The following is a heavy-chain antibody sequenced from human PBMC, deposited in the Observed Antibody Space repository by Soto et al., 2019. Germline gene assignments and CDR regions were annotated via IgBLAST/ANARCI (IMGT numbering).Heavy chain of an antibody. J-gene: IGHJ5*02. CDR1: GFTFSSYA. D-gene: IGHD3-3*01. Sequence: GGSLRLSCAASGFTFSSYAMSWVRQAPGKGLEWVSAISGSGGSTYYADSVKGRFPISRDNSKNTLYLQMNSLRAEDTAVYYCAKRFKSEFWSGYDDEPNNWFDPWGQGTLVTVSS. CDR3: AKRFKSEFWSGYDDEPNNWFDP. V-gene: IGHV3-23*01. CDR2: ISGSGGST.